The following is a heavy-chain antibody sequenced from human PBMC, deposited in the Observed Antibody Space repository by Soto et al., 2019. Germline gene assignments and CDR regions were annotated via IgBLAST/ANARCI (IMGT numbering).Heavy chain of an antibody. V-gene: IGHV4-39*07. D-gene: IGHD3-10*01. J-gene: IGHJ6*02. CDR1: GGSISSSSYY. CDR2: IYYSGYT. Sequence: SETLSLTCTVSGGSISSSSYYWGCIRQPPWKGLTWIWSIYYSGYTYYNPSLKSRVTISVDTSKNQFSLKLSSVTAADTAVYYCARASITMVRGVMGEVLLQYYYYGMDVWGQGTTVT. CDR3: ARASITMVRGVMGEVLLQYYYYGMDV.